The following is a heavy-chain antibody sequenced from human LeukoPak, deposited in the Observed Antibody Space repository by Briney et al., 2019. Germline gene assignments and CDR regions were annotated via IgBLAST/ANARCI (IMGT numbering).Heavy chain of an antibody. Sequence: SQTLSLTCTVSGGSISSGSYYWSWIRQPAGKGLEWIGRIYTSGSTNYNPSLKSRVTISVDTSKNQFSLKLSSVTAADTAVYYCAREGAGALYDSRRSFDYWGQGTLVTVSS. CDR2: IYTSGST. CDR1: GGSISSGSYY. J-gene: IGHJ4*02. V-gene: IGHV4-61*02. D-gene: IGHD3-22*01. CDR3: AREGAGALYDSRRSFDY.